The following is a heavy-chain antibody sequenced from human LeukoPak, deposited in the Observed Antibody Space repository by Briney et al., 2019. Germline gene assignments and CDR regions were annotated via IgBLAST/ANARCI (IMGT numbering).Heavy chain of an antibody. CDR3: ARARGSMVPFDY. Sequence: SQTLSLTCTVSGGSISSGSYYWSWIRQPAGKGLEWIGRIYTSGSTNYNPSLKSRVTISVDTSKNQFSLKLSSVTAADTAVYYCARARGSMVPFDYWGQGTLVTVSS. D-gene: IGHD3-10*01. CDR2: IYTSGST. V-gene: IGHV4-61*02. CDR1: GGSISSGSYY. J-gene: IGHJ4*02.